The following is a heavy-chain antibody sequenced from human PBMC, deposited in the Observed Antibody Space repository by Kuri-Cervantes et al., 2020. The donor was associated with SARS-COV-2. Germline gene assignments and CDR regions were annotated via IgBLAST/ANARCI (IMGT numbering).Heavy chain of an antibody. CDR3: TRDPFLLRFLECPEEYYYYYGMDV. CDR1: GFTFGDYA. V-gene: IGHV3-49*03. CDR2: IRSKIFGGTA. D-gene: IGHD3-3*01. Sequence: GESLKISCTASGFTFGDYAMSWFRQAPGKGLEWVGFIRSKIFGGTAEYAASVKGRFTISRDDSKSIAYPQMNSLKTEDTAVYYCTRDPFLLRFLECPEEYYYYYGMDVWGQGTTVTVSS. J-gene: IGHJ6*02.